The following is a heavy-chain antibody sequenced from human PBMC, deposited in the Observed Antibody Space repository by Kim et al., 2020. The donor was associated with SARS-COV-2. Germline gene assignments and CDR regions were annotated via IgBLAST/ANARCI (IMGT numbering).Heavy chain of an antibody. Sequence: GGSLRLSCEGSGFTFSAYAMTWVRQAPGTGLEWVTSIDGSGDRTYNSASLKGRFTISRDNSKNTLYLQMDTLRADDTAVYYCAKDPLYDSSGYYFGDHWGQGTQVTVSS. CDR2: IDGSGDRT. J-gene: IGHJ5*02. D-gene: IGHD3-22*01. CDR1: GFTFSAYA. CDR3: AKDPLYDSSGYYFGDH. V-gene: IGHV3-23*01.